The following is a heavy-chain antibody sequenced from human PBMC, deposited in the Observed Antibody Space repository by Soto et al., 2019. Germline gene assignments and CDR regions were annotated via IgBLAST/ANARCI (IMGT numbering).Heavy chain of an antibody. V-gene: IGHV3-33*01. Sequence: VAVIWYDGSNKYYADSVKGRFTISRDNSKNTLYLQMNSLRAEDTAVYYCARDPTPLYYDSSGYLDYWGQGTLVTVSS. CDR2: IWYDGSNK. J-gene: IGHJ4*02. CDR3: ARDPTPLYYDSSGYLDY. D-gene: IGHD3-22*01.